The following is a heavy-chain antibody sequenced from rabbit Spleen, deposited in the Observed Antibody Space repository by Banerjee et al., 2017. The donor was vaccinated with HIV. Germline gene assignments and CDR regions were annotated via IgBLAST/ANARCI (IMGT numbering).Heavy chain of an antibody. CDR3: ARENGADACGYNL. Sequence: QEHLEESGGDLVKPEGSLTLTCTASGFSFSVGHWICWVRQAPGKGLEWIGCIYAGSDGTTYYANWAKGRFTISATSSTTVTLQLTSLTAADTATYFCARENGADACGYNLWGPGTLVTVS. CDR2: IYAGSDGTT. J-gene: IGHJ4*01. V-gene: IGHV1S45*01. D-gene: IGHD6-1*01. CDR1: GFSFSVGHW.